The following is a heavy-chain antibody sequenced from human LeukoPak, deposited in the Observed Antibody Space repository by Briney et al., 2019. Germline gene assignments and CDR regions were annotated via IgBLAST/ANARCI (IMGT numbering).Heavy chain of an antibody. J-gene: IGHJ4*02. Sequence: PSETLSLTCTVSDYSIRSGYYCGWIRQPPGKGLEWIGSMYQSGSTYYNPSLKSRVTISIDTSKNQFSLKLSPVTAADTAIYYCARQKELRLFDYWGQGTLVTVSS. V-gene: IGHV4-38-2*02. CDR3: ARQKELRLFDY. CDR2: MYQSGST. D-gene: IGHD1-26*01. CDR1: DYSIRSGYY.